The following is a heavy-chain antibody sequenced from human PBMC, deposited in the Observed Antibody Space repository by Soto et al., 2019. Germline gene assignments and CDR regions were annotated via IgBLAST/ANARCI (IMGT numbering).Heavy chain of an antibody. J-gene: IGHJ6*03. CDR2: IIPILGIA. V-gene: IGHV1-69*02. Sequence: QVQLVQSGAEVKKPGSSVKVSCKASGGTFSSYTISWVRQAPGQGLEWMGRIIPILGIANYAQKFQGRVPITADKSTSTAYMELSSLRSEDTAVYYCASGSLGRYCSGGSCSPDYDYYYMDVWGKGTTVTVSS. CDR3: ASGSLGRYCSGGSCSPDYDYYYMDV. CDR1: GGTFSSYT. D-gene: IGHD2-15*01.